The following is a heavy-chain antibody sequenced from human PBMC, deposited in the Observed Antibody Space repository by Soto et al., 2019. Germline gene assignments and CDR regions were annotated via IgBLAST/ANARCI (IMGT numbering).Heavy chain of an antibody. J-gene: IGHJ4*02. Sequence: SVKVSCKASGGTFSSYTISWVRQAPGQGLEWMGRIIPILGIANYAQKFQGRVTITADKSTSTAYMELSSLRSEDTAVYYCARDLEYSNYNPWYLDYWGQGTLVTVSS. V-gene: IGHV1-69*04. CDR2: IIPILGIA. D-gene: IGHD4-4*01. CDR1: GGTFSSYT. CDR3: ARDLEYSNYNPWYLDY.